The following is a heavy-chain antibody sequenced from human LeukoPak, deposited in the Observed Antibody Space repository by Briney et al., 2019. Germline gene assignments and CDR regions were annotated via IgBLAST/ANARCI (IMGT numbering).Heavy chain of an antibody. J-gene: IGHJ4*02. D-gene: IGHD6-13*01. CDR2: ISAYNGNT. Sequence: ASVKVSCKPSGYTFTKYYLHWLRQAPGQGLEWMGWISAYNGNTNYAQKLQGRVTMTTDTSTSTAYMELRSLRSDDTAVYYCARTFGTAAGLYYFDYWGQGTLVTVSS. CDR1: GYTFTKYY. CDR3: ARTFGTAAGLYYFDY. V-gene: IGHV1-18*04.